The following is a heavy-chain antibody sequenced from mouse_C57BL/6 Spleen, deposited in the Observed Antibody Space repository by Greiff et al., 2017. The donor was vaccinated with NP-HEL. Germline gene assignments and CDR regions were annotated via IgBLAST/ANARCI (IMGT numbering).Heavy chain of an antibody. CDR2: INPGSGGT. CDR3: AREGGGNFFDY. J-gene: IGHJ2*01. Sequence: VKLKQSGAELVRPGTSVKVSCKASGYAFTNYLIEWVKQRPGQGLEWIGVINPGSGGTNYNEKFKGKATLTADKSSSTAYMQLSSLTSEDSAVYFCAREGGGNFFDYWGQGTTLTVSS. CDR1: GYAFTNYL. V-gene: IGHV1-54*01.